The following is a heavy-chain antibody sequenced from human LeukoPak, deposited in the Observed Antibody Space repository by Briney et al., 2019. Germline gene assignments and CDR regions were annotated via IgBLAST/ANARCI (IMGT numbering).Heavy chain of an antibody. CDR2: ISAYNGNT. D-gene: IGHD3-3*01. J-gene: IGHJ4*02. Sequence: ASVKVSCKASGYTFTSYGISWVRQAPGQGLEWMGWISAYNGNTNYAQKLQGRVTMTTDTSTSTAYMELRSLRSDDTAVYYCARGGYEFWSGVRADYWGQGTLVTVSS. CDR1: GYTFTSYG. CDR3: ARGGYEFWSGVRADY. V-gene: IGHV1-18*01.